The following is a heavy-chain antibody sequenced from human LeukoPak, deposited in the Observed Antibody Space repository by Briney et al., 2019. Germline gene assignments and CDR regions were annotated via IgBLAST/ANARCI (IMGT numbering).Heavy chain of an antibody. J-gene: IGHJ4*02. CDR2: IKQDGSEK. D-gene: IGHD6-19*01. V-gene: IGHV3-7*02. Sequence: PGGSLRLSCAASGFTFSSYWMSWVRQAPGKGLEWVANIKQDGSEKYYVDSVKGRFTISRDNAKNSLYLQMNSLRAEDTAVYYCARPGIAVAGEFLDYWGQGTLVTVSS. CDR1: GFTFSSYW. CDR3: ARPGIAVAGEFLDY.